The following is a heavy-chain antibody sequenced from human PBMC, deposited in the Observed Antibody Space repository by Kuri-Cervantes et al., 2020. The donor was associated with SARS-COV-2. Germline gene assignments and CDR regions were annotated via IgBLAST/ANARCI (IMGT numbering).Heavy chain of an antibody. CDR1: GFTFSRYA. V-gene: IGHV3-30-3*01. CDR2: ISYDGSNK. Sequence: GGSLRLSCSASGFTFSRYAMHWVRQAPGKGLEWVAVISYDGSNKYYADSVKGRFTISRDNSKNTLYLQMDSLRAEDTAVYYCARGAVAGALYYYYYGMDVWGQGTTVTVSS. D-gene: IGHD6-19*01. J-gene: IGHJ6*02. CDR3: ARGAVAGALYYYYYGMDV.